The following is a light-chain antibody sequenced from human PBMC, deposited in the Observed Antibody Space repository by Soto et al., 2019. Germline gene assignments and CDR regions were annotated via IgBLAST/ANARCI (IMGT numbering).Light chain of an antibody. CDR2: EVS. CDR1: SSDVGGYNY. J-gene: IGLJ1*01. Sequence: QSALTQPASVSGSPGQSITISCTGTSSDVGGYNYVSWYQQHPGKAPKLMIYEVSNRPSGVSNRFSGSKSGNTAPLTISGLQAEDEADYYCSSYTSSSTPYVFGTGTNLTVL. V-gene: IGLV2-14*01. CDR3: SSYTSSSTPYV.